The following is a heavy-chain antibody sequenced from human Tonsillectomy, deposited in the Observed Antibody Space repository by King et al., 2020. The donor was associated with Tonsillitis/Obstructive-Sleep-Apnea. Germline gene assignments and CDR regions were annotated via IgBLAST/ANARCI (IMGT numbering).Heavy chain of an antibody. J-gene: IGHJ4*02. CDR2: IKSKTDGGST. V-gene: IGHV3-15*07. CDR3: TTCSGWYMGQ. D-gene: IGHD6-19*01. CDR1: GFTFNNAW. Sequence: VQLVESGGGLVKPGGSLRLSCAASGFTFNNAWMNWVRQAPGKGLEWVGRIKSKTDGGSTAYAAPVKSRFTISRDDSKNTLHLQMNSLKTEATAVYYCTTCSGWYMGQWGRGTLVTVSS.